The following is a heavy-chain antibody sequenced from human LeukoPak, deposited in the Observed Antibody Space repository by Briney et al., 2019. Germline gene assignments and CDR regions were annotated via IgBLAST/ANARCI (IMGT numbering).Heavy chain of an antibody. Sequence: ASVKVSCKASGGTFSSYAISWVRQAPGQGLEWMGWINPNSGGTNYAQKFQGRVTMTRDTSISTAYMELSRLRSDDTAVYYCALPPLQSGYDYYYFDYWGQGTLVTVSS. CDR3: ALPPLQSGYDYYYFDY. CDR1: GGTFSSYA. V-gene: IGHV1-2*02. J-gene: IGHJ4*02. CDR2: INPNSGGT. D-gene: IGHD5-12*01.